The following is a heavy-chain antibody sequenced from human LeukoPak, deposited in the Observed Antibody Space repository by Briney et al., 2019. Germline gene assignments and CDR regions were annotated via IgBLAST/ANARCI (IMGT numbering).Heavy chain of an antibody. CDR1: GFTFSSYS. D-gene: IGHD3-3*01. Sequence: GGSLRLSCAASGFTFSSYSMNWVRQAPGKGLEWVSYISSSSSTIYYADSVKGRFTISRDNSKNTLYLQMNSLRAEDTAVYYCAKDLKFGGYYYYGMDVWGQGTTVTVSS. CDR2: ISSSSSTI. CDR3: AKDLKFGGYYYYGMDV. J-gene: IGHJ6*02. V-gene: IGHV3-48*01.